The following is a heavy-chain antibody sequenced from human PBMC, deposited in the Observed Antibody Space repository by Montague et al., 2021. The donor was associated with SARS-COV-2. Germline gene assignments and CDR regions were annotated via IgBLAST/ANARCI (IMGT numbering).Heavy chain of an antibody. J-gene: IGHJ5*01. D-gene: IGHD2/OR15-2a*01. CDR2: IYDNGNF. Sequence: SETLSLTCSVSGDSITTYGDSIGGYFWSWIRQPAGKGLEWIGRIYDNGNFDYNPSLNSRVSMSMDTSQQDFSMGLISVTAADTAVYYCARDAYYFGPGRENHGAFDSWGQGILVTVSS. CDR3: ARDAYYFGPGRENHGAFDS. V-gene: IGHV4-4*07. CDR1: GDSITTYGDSIGGYF.